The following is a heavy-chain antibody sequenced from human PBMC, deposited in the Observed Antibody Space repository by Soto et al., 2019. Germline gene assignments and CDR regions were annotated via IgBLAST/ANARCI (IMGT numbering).Heavy chain of an antibody. Sequence: EVQLLESGGGLVQPGGSLRLSCAASGFTFSSYARSWVRQAPGKGLEWVSAISGSGGSTYYADSVKGRFTISRDNSKNTLYLQMNSLRAEDTAVYYCAKDRGLGYCSGGSCYSALGYWGQGTLVTVSS. CDR2: ISGSGGST. CDR3: AKDRGLGYCSGGSCYSALGY. D-gene: IGHD2-15*01. J-gene: IGHJ4*02. CDR1: GFTFSSYA. V-gene: IGHV3-23*01.